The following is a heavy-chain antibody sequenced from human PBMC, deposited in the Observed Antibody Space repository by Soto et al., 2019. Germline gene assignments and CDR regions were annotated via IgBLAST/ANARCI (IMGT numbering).Heavy chain of an antibody. V-gene: IGHV4-59*01. CDR2: IYYSGST. D-gene: IGHD6-19*01. Sequence: SATLSLTCTVSGGSISSYYWSWIRQPPGKGLEWIGYIYYSGSTNYNPSLKSRVTISVDTSKNQFSLKLSSVTAADTAVYYCARASGPLYSSGWYYFDYWGQGTLVTVSS. CDR1: GGSISSYY. J-gene: IGHJ4*02. CDR3: ARASGPLYSSGWYYFDY.